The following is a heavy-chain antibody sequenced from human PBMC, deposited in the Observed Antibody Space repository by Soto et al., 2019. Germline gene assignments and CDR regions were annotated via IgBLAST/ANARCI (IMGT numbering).Heavy chain of an antibody. CDR2: INQSGST. Sequence: SETLSLTCAVYGGSFSGYYWSWVRQPPGKALEWIGEINQSGSTNYNPSLASRVSISLDRSNNQFSLKLKSVTAADTAVYFCARMPYTSGLRFDPWGPGTLVT. V-gene: IGHV4-34*01. D-gene: IGHD6-19*01. J-gene: IGHJ5*02. CDR3: ARMPYTSGLRFDP. CDR1: GGSFSGYY.